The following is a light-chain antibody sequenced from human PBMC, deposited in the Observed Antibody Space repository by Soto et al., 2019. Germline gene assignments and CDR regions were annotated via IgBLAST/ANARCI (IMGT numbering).Light chain of an antibody. CDR2: GAS. Sequence: EIVMTQSPATLSVSPGERATLSCRASQSVSSNLGWYQQKPGQAPRLLIFGASARATGIPGRFSGSGSGTEFTLTISSLQSEDFAVYYCQQYNNWPYTFGQGTKVEIK. CDR1: QSVSSN. CDR3: QQYNNWPYT. J-gene: IGKJ2*01. V-gene: IGKV3-15*01.